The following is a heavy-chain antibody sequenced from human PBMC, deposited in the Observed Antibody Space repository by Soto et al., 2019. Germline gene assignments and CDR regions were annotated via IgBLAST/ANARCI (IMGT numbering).Heavy chain of an antibody. CDR1: GITLSNAW. Sequence: ESGGGLVKPGGSLRLSCAASGITLSNAWMTWVRQAPGKGLEWVGRIKSKADGSTTEYGSPVKDRFIITRDDSENTLDLQMHSLKTEDTAVYYRATPRPATHGYCYWGQGTLVTVSS. J-gene: IGHJ4*02. CDR2: IKSKADGSTT. CDR3: ATPRPATHGYCY. D-gene: IGHD5-18*01. V-gene: IGHV3-15*01.